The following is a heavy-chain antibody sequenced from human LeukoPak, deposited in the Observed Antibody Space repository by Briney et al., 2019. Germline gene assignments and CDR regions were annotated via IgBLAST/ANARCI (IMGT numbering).Heavy chain of an antibody. CDR1: GFTFSSYE. CDR3: ARDPAGYCSGGSCFDY. D-gene: IGHD2-15*01. CDR2: ISSSGSTI. J-gene: IGHJ4*02. V-gene: IGHV3-48*03. Sequence: GGSLRLSCAASGFTFSSYEMNWVRQAPGKGLEWVSYISSSGSTIYYADSVKGRFTISRDNAKNSLYLKMNSLRAEDTAVYYCARDPAGYCSGGSCFDYWGQGTLVTVSS.